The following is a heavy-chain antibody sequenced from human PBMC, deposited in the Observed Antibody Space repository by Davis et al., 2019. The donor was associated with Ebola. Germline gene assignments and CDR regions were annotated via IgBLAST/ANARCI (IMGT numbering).Heavy chain of an antibody. Sequence: PGGSLRLSCAASGFTFSSYGMHWVRQAPGKGLERVAVLWYDGSNKYYADSVKGRFTISRDNSKNTLYLQMNSLRAEDTAVYYCAREAWELPGDYWGQGTLVTVSS. V-gene: IGHV3-33*01. CDR2: LWYDGSNK. J-gene: IGHJ4*02. CDR1: GFTFSSYG. CDR3: AREAWELPGDY. D-gene: IGHD1-26*01.